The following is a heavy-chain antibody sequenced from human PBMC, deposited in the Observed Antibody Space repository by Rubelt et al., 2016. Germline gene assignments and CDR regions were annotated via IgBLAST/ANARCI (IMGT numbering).Heavy chain of an antibody. J-gene: IGHJ4*02. D-gene: IGHD3-10*01. CDR1: GGSISSSSYY. V-gene: IGHV4-39*01. Sequence: QLQLQESGPGLVKPSETLSLTCTVSGGSISSSSYYWGWIRQHPGKGLEWIGYIYCSGSTYYNPSLKCRVTIAVDPSKTQFSLKLSSVTAADTAVYYCARLRLWFGELLPNTDFDYWGQGTLVTVSS. CDR3: ARLRLWFGELLPNTDFDY. CDR2: IYCSGST.